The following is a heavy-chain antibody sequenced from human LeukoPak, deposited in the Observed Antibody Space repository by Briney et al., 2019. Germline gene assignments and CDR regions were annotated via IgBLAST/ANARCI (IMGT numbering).Heavy chain of an antibody. Sequence: SVKVSCKASRGTFSSYGIYWVRQAPGQGLEWMGGIIPIFGTTKYAQKFQGRVTIIADESTSTVYMELSSLRSEDTAMYYCARDQAVAGTTDAFDIWGQGTMVAVSS. D-gene: IGHD6-19*01. CDR1: RGTFSSYG. V-gene: IGHV1-69*13. CDR3: ARDQAVAGTTDAFDI. J-gene: IGHJ3*02. CDR2: IIPIFGTT.